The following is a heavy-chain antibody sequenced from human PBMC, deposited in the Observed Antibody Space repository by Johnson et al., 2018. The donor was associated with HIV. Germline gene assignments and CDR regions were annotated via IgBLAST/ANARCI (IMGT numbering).Heavy chain of an antibody. CDR3: AREQWADAFDI. V-gene: IGHV3-30*04. J-gene: IGHJ3*02. CDR1: GFTFSSYA. D-gene: IGHD6-19*01. CDR2: ISYDGGDK. Sequence: QVQLVESGGGVVQPGRSLRLSCAASGFTFSSYAMHWVRQAPGKGLEWVAVISYDGGDKYYADSVKGRFTISRDNSKNTLYLQMNSLRAEDTAVYYCAREQWADAFDIWGQGTMVTVSS.